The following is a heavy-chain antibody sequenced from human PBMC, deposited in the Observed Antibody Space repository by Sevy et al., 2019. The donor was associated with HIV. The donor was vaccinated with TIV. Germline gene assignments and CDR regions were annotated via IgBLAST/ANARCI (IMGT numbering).Heavy chain of an antibody. J-gene: IGHJ4*02. V-gene: IGHV3-64*02. Sequence: GGSLRLSCAASGFTFSSYAMHWVPQARGKGLECVAAINSNGVTTYYEDSVKGGFTISRDNSKNTLYLQMGSLRAEDMAVYYCARGGAFWSGYTDYWGQGTLVTVSS. CDR1: GFTFSSYA. D-gene: IGHD3-3*01. CDR3: ARGGAFWSGYTDY. CDR2: INSNGVTT.